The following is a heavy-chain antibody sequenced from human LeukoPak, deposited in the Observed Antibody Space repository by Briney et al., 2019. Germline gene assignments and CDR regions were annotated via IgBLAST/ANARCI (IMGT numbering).Heavy chain of an antibody. CDR3: ARADLRSGSYQESFDY. J-gene: IGHJ4*02. V-gene: IGHV3-66*01. Sequence: GGSLRLSCAASGFTVSNNYMSWVRQAPGKGLEWVSLIYSGGTTYYADSVKGRFTISRDNSKNTLYLQMNSLRAEDTAVYYCARADLRSGSYQESFDYWGQGTLVTVSS. CDR2: IYSGGTT. D-gene: IGHD1-26*01. CDR1: GFTVSNNY.